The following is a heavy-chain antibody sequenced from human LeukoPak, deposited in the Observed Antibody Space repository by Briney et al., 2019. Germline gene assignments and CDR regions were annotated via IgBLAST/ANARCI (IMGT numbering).Heavy chain of an antibody. D-gene: IGHD3-10*01. J-gene: IGHJ6*03. CDR2: IYYSGST. CDR1: GYSISSGYY. CDR3: LYYGSGSYWDNYYYYMDV. Sequence: SETLSLTCAVSGYSISSGYYWGWIRQPPGKGLEWIGSIYYSGSTYYNPSLKSRVTISVDTSKNQFSLKLSSVTAADTAVYYCLYYGSGSYWDNYYYYMDVWGKGTTVTVSS. V-gene: IGHV4-38-2*01.